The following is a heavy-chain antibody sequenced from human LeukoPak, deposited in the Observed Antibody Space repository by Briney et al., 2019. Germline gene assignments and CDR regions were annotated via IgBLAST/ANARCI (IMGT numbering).Heavy chain of an antibody. D-gene: IGHD4-17*01. CDR2: IIPILGIA. J-gene: IGHJ5*02. CDR3: ARTWGFDYGENFDP. V-gene: IGHV1-69*02. CDR1: GGTFSSYT. Sequence: SVKVSCKASGGTFSSYTISWVRQAPGQGLEWMGRIIPILGIANYAQKFQGRVTITADKSTSTAYMELSSLRSEDTAVYYCARTWGFDYGENFDPWAREPWSPSPQ.